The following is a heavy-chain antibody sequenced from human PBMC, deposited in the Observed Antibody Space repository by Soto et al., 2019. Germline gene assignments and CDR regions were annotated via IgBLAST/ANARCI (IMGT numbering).Heavy chain of an antibody. CDR2: LYSDDDK. CDR3: AHRDHSYSSTWYGTYFDS. CDR1: GFSLSTTGVG. J-gene: IGHJ4*02. Sequence: QITLKESVPTLVKPTQTLTLTCTVSGFSLSTTGVGVGWIRQPPGKALEWLALLYSDDDKHYSPSLKSRFTISRDPSKNQLVLTMPNVDPVDTATYYCAHRDHSYSSTWYGTYFDSWGQGTQVTVCS. D-gene: IGHD6-13*01. V-gene: IGHV2-5*02.